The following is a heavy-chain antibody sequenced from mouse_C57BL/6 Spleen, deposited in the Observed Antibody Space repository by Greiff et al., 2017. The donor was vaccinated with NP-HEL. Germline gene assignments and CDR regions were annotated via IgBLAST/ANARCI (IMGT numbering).Heavy chain of an antibody. Sequence: EVQLVESGEGLVKPGGSLKLSCAASGFTFSSYAMSWVRQTPEKRLEWVAYISSGGDYIYYADTVKGRFTISRDNARNTLYLQMSSLKSEDTAMYYCTREDYYGSFPWFAYWGQGTLVTVSA. D-gene: IGHD1-1*01. J-gene: IGHJ3*01. CDR2: ISSGGDYI. CDR3: TREDYYGSFPWFAY. V-gene: IGHV5-9-1*02. CDR1: GFTFSSYA.